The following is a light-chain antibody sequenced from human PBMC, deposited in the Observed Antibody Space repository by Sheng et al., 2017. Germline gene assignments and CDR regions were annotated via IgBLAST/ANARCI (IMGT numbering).Light chain of an antibody. Sequence: DIVMTQSPDSLAVSLGERATINCKSSQSVLYSSDNKNYLAWYQQKPGQPPKLLIYWASTRESGVPDRFSGSGSGTDFTLTISSLQAEDVAVYYCQQDYHTPFTFGGGTKVEIK. CDR2: WAS. J-gene: IGKJ4*01. V-gene: IGKV4-1*01. CDR3: QQDYHTPFT. CDR1: QSVLYSSDNKNY.